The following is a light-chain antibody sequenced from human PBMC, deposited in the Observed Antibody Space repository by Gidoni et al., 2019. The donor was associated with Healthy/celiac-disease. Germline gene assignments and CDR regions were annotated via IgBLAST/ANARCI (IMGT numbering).Light chain of an antibody. CDR2: AAS. CDR1: QSISSY. CDR3: QQSYSTFMCS. Sequence: DIQMTQSPSSLSASVGDRVTITCRASQSISSYLNWYQQKPGKAPKLLIYAASSLQSGVPSRFSGSGSGTDFTLTISSLQPEDFATYYCQQSYSTFMCSFGQGTKLENK. J-gene: IGKJ2*04. V-gene: IGKV1-39*01.